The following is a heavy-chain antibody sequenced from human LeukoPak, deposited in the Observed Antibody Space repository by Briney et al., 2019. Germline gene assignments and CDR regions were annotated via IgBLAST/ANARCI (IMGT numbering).Heavy chain of an antibody. CDR2: ISYDGSNK. V-gene: IGHV3-30-3*01. CDR1: GFTFSSYA. J-gene: IGHJ4*02. CDR3: ARGGIRYFGPNDY. Sequence: GGSLRLSCAASGFTFSSYAMHWVRQAPGKGLEWVAVISYDGSNKHYADSVKGRFTISRDNSKNTLYLQMNSLRAEDTAVYYCARGGIRYFGPNDYWGQGTLVTVSS. D-gene: IGHD3-9*01.